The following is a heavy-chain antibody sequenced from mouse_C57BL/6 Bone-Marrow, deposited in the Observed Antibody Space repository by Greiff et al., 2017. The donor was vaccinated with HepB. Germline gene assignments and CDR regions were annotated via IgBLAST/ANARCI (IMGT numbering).Heavy chain of an antibody. CDR1: GYSFTGYF. J-gene: IGHJ3*01. D-gene: IGHD2-5*01. V-gene: IGHV1-20*01. Sequence: VQLQQSGPELVKPGDSVKISCKASGYSFTGYFMNWVMQSHGKSLEWIGRINPYNGDTFYNQKFKGKATLTVDKSSSTAHMELRSLTSEDSAVYYCARGYSKVWFAYWGQGTLVTVSA. CDR2: INPYNGDT. CDR3: ARGYSKVWFAY.